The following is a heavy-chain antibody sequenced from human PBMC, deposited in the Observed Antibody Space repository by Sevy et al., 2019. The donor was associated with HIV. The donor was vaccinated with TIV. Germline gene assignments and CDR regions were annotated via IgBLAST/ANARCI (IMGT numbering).Heavy chain of an antibody. CDR3: VRPIGASSPGDSTPFDP. J-gene: IGHJ5*02. D-gene: IGHD6-6*01. Sequence: GGSLRLSCTTSGFIFRDSAMHWVRQASGKGLEWIGRIRSQANNYATSYTASLKGRFTISRDDSKNTAYLRMNSLKTEDTAIYYCVRPIGASSPGDSTPFDPWGQGTLVTVSS. V-gene: IGHV3-73*01. CDR2: IRSQANNYAT. CDR1: GFIFRDSA.